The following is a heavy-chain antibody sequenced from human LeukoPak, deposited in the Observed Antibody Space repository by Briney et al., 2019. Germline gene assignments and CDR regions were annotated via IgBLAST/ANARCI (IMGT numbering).Heavy chain of an antibody. V-gene: IGHV3-23*01. J-gene: IGHJ3*02. Sequence: GGSLRLSCAASGFTFSSYAMSWVRQAPGKGLEWVSAISGSGGSTYYADSVKGRFTISRDNSKNTLYLQMNSLRAEDTAVYYCTTDWSTDWGLGGAFDIWGQGTMVTVSS. CDR2: ISGSGGST. D-gene: IGHD7-27*01. CDR1: GFTFSSYA. CDR3: TTDWSTDWGLGGAFDI.